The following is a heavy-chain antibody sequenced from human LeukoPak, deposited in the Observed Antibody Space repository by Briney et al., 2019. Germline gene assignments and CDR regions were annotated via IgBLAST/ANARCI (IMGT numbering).Heavy chain of an antibody. J-gene: IGHJ4*02. CDR3: AKYGANSFYGN. CDR1: GFTFSSYE. V-gene: IGHV3-23*01. CDR2: VTGSGGTT. D-gene: IGHD4/OR15-4a*01. Sequence: GGSLRLSCAASGFTFSSYEMNWVRQAPGKGLEWVSTVTGSGGTTYYVDSVKGRFTISRDNSKYTLYLQMNSLRDEDTAVYYCAKYGANSFYGNWGQGPLVTVSS.